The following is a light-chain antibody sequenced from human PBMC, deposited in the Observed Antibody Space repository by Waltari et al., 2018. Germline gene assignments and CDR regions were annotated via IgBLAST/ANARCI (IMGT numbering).Light chain of an antibody. CDR2: AVT. CDR3: CSFEDRSTWV. J-gene: IGLJ3*02. Sequence: QSALTQPASVSGSPGQSITISCTGTTTDVGTHNFVSWYQQHPGKAPQPLIYAVTKRPSGVSHRFSGSKAGNTASLTISGLQPEDETDYYCCSFEDRSTWVFGGGTKVTVL. CDR1: TTDVGTHNF. V-gene: IGLV2-23*02.